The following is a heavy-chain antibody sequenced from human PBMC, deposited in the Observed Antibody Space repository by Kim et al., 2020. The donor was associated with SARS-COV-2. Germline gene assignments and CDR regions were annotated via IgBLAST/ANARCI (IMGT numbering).Heavy chain of an antibody. J-gene: IGHJ4*02. CDR1: GFTFSSYD. V-gene: IGHV3-13*04. Sequence: GGSLRLSCAASGFTFSSYDMHWVRQATGKGLEWVSAIGTAGDTYYPGSVKGRFTISRENAKNSLYLQMNSLRAGDTSVYYCARGGTGFEFDYWGQGTLVTVSS. D-gene: IGHD2-15*01. CDR3: ARGGTGFEFDY. CDR2: IGTAGDT.